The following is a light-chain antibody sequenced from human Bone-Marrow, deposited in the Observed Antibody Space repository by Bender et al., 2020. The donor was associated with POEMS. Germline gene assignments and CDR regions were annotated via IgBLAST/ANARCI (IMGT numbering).Light chain of an antibody. CDR1: NNDIGAYHY. CDR3: SSWDDSLSGWV. J-gene: IGLJ3*02. CDR2: DVS. Sequence: QSALTQPASVSGSPGQSVTISCTGTNNDIGAYHYVSWYQQHPDRAPRLLIFDVSYRHSGVSDRFSGSKSGTSASLAISDIQSEDEGDYYCSSWDDSLSGWVFGGGTKLTVL. V-gene: IGLV2-14*03.